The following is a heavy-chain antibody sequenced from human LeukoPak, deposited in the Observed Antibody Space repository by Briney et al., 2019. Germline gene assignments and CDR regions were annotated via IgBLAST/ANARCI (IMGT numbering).Heavy chain of an antibody. CDR2: IYYSGST. V-gene: IGHV4-59*01. J-gene: IGHJ5*02. CDR1: GGSFSSYY. CDR3: ARETGYYYGSGSYHNNWFDP. D-gene: IGHD3-10*01. Sequence: SETLSLTCAVYGGSFSSYYWSWLRQPPGKGLEWIGYIYYSGSTNYNPSLERRVTIAVDTSKNQFSLKLSSVTAADTAVYYCARETGYYYGSGSYHNNWFDPWGQGTLVTVSS.